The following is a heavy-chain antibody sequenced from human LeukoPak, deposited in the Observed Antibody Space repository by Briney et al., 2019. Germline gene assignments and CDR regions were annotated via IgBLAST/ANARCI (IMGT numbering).Heavy chain of an antibody. V-gene: IGHV4-30-4*01. CDR2: IYYSGST. CDR1: GGSLLSGDYY. D-gene: IGHD3-10*01. CDR3: ARAPYGSGSYKFDY. Sequence: SQTLSLTCTVSGGSLLSGDYYWSWIRQPPGKGLEWIGYIYYSGSTYYNPSLKGRVTISVDTSTNQFSLELSSVTAADTAVYYCARAPYGSGSYKFDYWGQGTLVTVSS. J-gene: IGHJ4*02.